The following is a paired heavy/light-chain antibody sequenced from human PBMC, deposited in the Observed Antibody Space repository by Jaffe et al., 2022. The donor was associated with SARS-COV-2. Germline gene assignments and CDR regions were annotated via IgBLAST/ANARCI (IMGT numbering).Light chain of an antibody. Sequence: DIQMTQSPSSLSASVGDRVTITCRASQAIYNYVAWFQQGPGKAPKSLIYAASNLQSGVPSRFSGSGSGTEFTLTISSLQPEDFAIYYCQQYKSHPLTFGGGTRVEIK. CDR1: QAIYNY. J-gene: IGKJ4*01. V-gene: IGKV1-16*01. CDR3: QQYKSHPLT. CDR2: AAS.
Heavy chain of an antibody. Sequence: EVQLVESGGGLVQPGKSLRLSCAASGFTFNDYAMHWVRQVPGKGLEWVAGMSWSGSLIAYADSVKGRFTISRDNAKNSLYLQMNSLRIEDTALYYCAKDPGLRLGTLFYMDVWGKGTTVTVSS. V-gene: IGHV3-9*01. D-gene: IGHD3-16*01. J-gene: IGHJ6*03. CDR2: MSWSGSLI. CDR1: GFTFNDYA. CDR3: AKDPGLRLGTLFYMDV.